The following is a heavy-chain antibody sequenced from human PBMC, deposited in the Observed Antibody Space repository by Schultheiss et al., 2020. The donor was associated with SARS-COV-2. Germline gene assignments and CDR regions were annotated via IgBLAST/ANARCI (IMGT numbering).Heavy chain of an antibody. D-gene: IGHD6-19*01. CDR1: GFTFSSYG. CDR3: ARYDRDSSGWPTHYYYYGMDV. CDR2: IWYDGSNK. J-gene: IGHJ6*02. Sequence: GGSLRLSCAASGFTFSSYGMHWVRQAPGKGLEWVAVIWYDGSNKYYADSVKGRFTISRDNSKNTLYLQMNSLRAEDTAVYYCARYDRDSSGWPTHYYYYGMDVWGQGTTVTVSS. V-gene: IGHV3-33*08.